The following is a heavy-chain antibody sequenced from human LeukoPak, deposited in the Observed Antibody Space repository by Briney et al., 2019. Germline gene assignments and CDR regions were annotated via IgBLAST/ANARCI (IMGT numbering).Heavy chain of an antibody. V-gene: IGHV5-51*01. Sequence: GESLKISCQGSGYSFTSYWIGWMRQMPGKGLEWMGFIYPGDSDTRYSPSFQGQVTISADKSISTAYLQWSSLKASDTAMYYCARHCDPGSECLYYYGTDVWGQGTTVTVSS. CDR3: ARHCDPGSECLYYYGTDV. CDR2: IYPGDSDT. CDR1: GYSFTSYW. D-gene: IGHD2-15*01. J-gene: IGHJ6*02.